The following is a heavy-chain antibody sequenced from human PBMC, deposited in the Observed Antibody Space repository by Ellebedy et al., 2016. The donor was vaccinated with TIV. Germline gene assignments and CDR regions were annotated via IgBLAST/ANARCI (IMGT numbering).Heavy chain of an antibody. J-gene: IGHJ4*02. CDR3: AKCTNGWPNYFDY. CDR1: GSTFNEYS. Sequence: SLKISXVASGSTFNEYSMHWVRQAPGKGLEWVSGISWNSASVDYADSVKGRFTISRDNAKNALFLQMNSLRAEDTALYYCAKCTNGWPNYFDYWGQGALVTVSS. CDR2: ISWNSASV. D-gene: IGHD2-8*01. V-gene: IGHV3-9*01.